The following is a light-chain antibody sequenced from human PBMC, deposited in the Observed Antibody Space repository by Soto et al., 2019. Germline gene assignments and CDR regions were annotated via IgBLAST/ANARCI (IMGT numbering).Light chain of an antibody. Sequence: QSALTQPASVSGSPGQSITISCTGTNSDVGDYHYVSWYQQHPGKVPKLIIYEVRNRPSGVSNRFSGSKSGNTASLTISGLQDEDEDDYYCSSYTSTVTLIFGGGTKLTVL. V-gene: IGLV2-14*01. CDR2: EVR. J-gene: IGLJ2*01. CDR3: SSYTSTVTLI. CDR1: NSDVGDYHY.